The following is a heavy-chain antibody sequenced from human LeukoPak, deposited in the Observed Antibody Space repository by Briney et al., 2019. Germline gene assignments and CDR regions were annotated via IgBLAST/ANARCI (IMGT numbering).Heavy chain of an antibody. CDR2: IYTSGTT. D-gene: IGHD5-18*01. J-gene: IGHJ5*02. V-gene: IGHV4-4*07. Sequence: PSDTLSLTCTVSGASISSSYWSWIRQPAGKGLEWLGRIYTSGTTNYNPSLKSRVTISVDKSKNQFSLKLSSVTAADTAVYYCARDYVDTTMGQRFDPWGHGTLVTVPS. CDR3: ARDYVDTTMGQRFDP. CDR1: GASISSSY.